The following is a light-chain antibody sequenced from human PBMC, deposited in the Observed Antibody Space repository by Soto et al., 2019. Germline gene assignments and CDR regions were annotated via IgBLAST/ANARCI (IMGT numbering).Light chain of an antibody. CDR1: QSISNW. Sequence: DIQMTQSPSTLSASVGDSVTITCRASQSISNWLAWHQQKPGKAPKLLIYKASNLEGGVPSRFSGSGSGTEFTLTISSLQPDDFATYYCQQYNSYRAFGQGTKVEIK. CDR3: QQYNSYRA. J-gene: IGKJ1*01. V-gene: IGKV1-5*03. CDR2: KAS.